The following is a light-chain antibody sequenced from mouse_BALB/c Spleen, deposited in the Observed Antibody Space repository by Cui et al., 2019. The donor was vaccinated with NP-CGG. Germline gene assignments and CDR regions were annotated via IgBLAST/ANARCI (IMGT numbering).Light chain of an antibody. CDR1: TGAVTTSNY. CDR3: ALWYSNHWV. J-gene: IGLJ1*01. Sequence: AVFTQESALTTSPGETVTLTRRSSTGAVTTSNYANWVQEKPDHLFTGLIGGTNNRAPGVSARFSGSLIGDKAALTITGAQTEDEAIYFCALWYSNHWVFGGGTKLTVL. V-gene: IGLV1*01. CDR2: GTN.